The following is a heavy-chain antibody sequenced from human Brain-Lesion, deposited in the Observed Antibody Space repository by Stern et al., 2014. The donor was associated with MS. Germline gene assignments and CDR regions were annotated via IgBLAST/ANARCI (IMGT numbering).Heavy chain of an antibody. D-gene: IGHD4-17*01. V-gene: IGHV3-66*02. CDR2: IYTSGKT. CDR1: GFTVSNYY. Sequence: EMQLVESGGGLVQPGGSLRLSCAASGFTVSNYYMSWVRQAPGKGLEWVSIIYTSGKTYYEDSVRGRFVISRDKSKSTLYLQMDSLRPEDTAVYYCARDRVTTVTTYYFDSWGQGTRVTVSS. CDR3: ARDRVTTVTTYYFDS. J-gene: IGHJ4*02.